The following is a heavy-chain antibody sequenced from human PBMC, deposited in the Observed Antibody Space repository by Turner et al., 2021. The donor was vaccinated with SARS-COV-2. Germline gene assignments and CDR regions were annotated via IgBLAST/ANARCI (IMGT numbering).Heavy chain of an antibody. D-gene: IGHD1-26*01. CDR1: GFTFSSYC. CDR2: ISYDGFKK. J-gene: IGHJ4*02. V-gene: IGHV3-30*18. Sequence: VQLLVSGGGFVQPVRSLRLSCAPPGFTFSSYCIYWVRQAPGKGLERVAVISYDGFKKYYADPVKGRFTITRDNSKNTQYLQMNSLRAEDTAVYYCAKGRGTYYLRDFDYWGQGTLVTVSS. CDR3: AKGRGTYYLRDFDY.